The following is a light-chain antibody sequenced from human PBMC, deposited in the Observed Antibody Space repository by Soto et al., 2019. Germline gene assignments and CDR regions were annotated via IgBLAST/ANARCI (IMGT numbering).Light chain of an antibody. CDR1: QSVSNY. V-gene: IGKV1-39*01. Sequence: DIKMTQSPSSLSASVGDRVTITCRASQSVSNYLQWYQQKSGHAPKLLVYAASSLHSGVTSRFSGSGSGTDFTLTISSLQPEDFATYYCLQTYTSLTWTFGQVTKVEI. CDR3: LQTYTSLTWT. J-gene: IGKJ1*01. CDR2: AAS.